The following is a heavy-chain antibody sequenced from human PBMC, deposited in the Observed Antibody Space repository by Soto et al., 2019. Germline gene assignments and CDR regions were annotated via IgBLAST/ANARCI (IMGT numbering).Heavy chain of an antibody. CDR3: ARSQAGIAARPVYGMDV. J-gene: IGHJ6*02. D-gene: IGHD6-6*01. CDR1: GYTFTSYA. Sequence: GASVKVSCKASGYTFTSYAMHWVRQAPGQRLEWMGWINAGNGNTKYSQKFQGRVTITRDTSASTAYMELSSLRSEDTAVYYCARSQAGIAARPVYGMDVWGQGTTVTVSS. V-gene: IGHV1-3*01. CDR2: INAGNGNT.